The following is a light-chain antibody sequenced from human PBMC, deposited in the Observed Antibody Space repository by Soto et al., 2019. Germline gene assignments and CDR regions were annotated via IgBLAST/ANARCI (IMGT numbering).Light chain of an antibody. CDR3: QHYGSSPFT. Sequence: EIVLTQSPGTLSLSPGERATLSFSSSQSVSSSYLAWYQQRPGQAPRLLVYGASSRATGIPDRFSGSGSGTDLTLTISRVEPEDFAVYYCQHYGSSPFTFGPGTKVDIK. J-gene: IGKJ3*01. CDR1: QSVSSSY. CDR2: GAS. V-gene: IGKV3-20*01.